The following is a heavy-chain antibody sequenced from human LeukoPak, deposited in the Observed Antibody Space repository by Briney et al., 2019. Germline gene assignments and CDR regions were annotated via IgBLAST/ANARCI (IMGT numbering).Heavy chain of an antibody. J-gene: IGHJ4*02. Sequence: PGGSLRLSCAASGFTFSDYYMSWIRQAPGKGLEWVANIKQDGSEKYYVDSVKGRFTISRDNAKNSLYLQMNSLRAEDTAVYYCARVTVTTGFDYWGQGTLVTVSS. CDR2: IKQDGSEK. CDR3: ARVTVTTGFDY. D-gene: IGHD4-17*01. V-gene: IGHV3-7*01. CDR1: GFTFSDYY.